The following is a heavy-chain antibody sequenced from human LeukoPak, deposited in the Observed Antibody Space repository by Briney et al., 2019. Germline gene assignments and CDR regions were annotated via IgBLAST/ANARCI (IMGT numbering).Heavy chain of an antibody. V-gene: IGHV3-48*01. D-gene: IGHD3-3*01. Sequence: GGSLRLSCSASGFTFSSYSMNWVRQAPGKGLEWVSYISSSSTTIYYADSVKGRFTISRDNAKNSLYLQMNSLRVADTAVYYCARGPYKDFWSGYSDYWGQGTLVAVSS. CDR1: GFTFSSYS. CDR2: ISSSSTTI. J-gene: IGHJ4*02. CDR3: ARGPYKDFWSGYSDY.